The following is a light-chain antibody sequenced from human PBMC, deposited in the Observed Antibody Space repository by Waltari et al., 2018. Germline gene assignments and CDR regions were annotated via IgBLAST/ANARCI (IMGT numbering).Light chain of an antibody. J-gene: IGLJ1*01. CDR3: CSYAGRGTYV. CDR2: EVI. V-gene: IGLV2-23*02. Sequence: QSARTQPAPVSGTPGQSNPISCTGTHSDVGHYDLVTWYQQHPGNATKPLICEVIRRPSGVSSRFSGSKSGNTASLTIVGLQAEDEADYYCCSYAGRGTYVFGSGTKVTVL. CDR1: HSDVGHYDL.